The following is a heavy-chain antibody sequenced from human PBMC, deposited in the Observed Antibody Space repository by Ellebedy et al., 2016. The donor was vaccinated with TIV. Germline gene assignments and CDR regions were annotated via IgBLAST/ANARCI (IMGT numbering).Heavy chain of an antibody. V-gene: IGHV1-69*13. CDR1: RGTFSSYA. D-gene: IGHD6-13*01. Sequence: SVKVSXKASRGTFSSYAISWVRQAPGQGLEWMGGIIPIFGTANYAQKFQGRVTITADESTSTAYMELSSLRSEDTAVYYCARRGVQVSSWYAFDIWGQGTMVTVSS. CDR3: ARRGVQVSSWYAFDI. CDR2: IIPIFGTA. J-gene: IGHJ3*02.